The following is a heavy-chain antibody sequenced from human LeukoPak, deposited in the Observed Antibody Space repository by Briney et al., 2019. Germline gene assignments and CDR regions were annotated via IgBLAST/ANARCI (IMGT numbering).Heavy chain of an antibody. Sequence: ASVKVSCKASGYTFTTYGINWVRQAPGQGLEWMGWISAYNGNTNYAQKLQGRVTMTPDTSTSTAYMELRSLRSDDTAVYYCARGKASKSTNYFDYWGQGTLVTVSS. J-gene: IGHJ4*02. V-gene: IGHV1-18*01. D-gene: IGHD5/OR15-5a*01. CDR3: ARGKASKSTNYFDY. CDR1: GYTFTTYG. CDR2: ISAYNGNT.